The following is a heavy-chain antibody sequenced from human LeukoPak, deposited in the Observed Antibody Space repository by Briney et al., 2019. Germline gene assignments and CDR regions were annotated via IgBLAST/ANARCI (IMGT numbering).Heavy chain of an antibody. J-gene: IGHJ3*02. V-gene: IGHV1-2*02. CDR1: GYTFTGYY. CDR3: ARVLGYSRDIPDAFDI. D-gene: IGHD6-13*01. Sequence: GASVKVSCKASGYTFTGYYMHWVRQAPGQGLEWMGWINPNSGGTNYAQKFQGRVTMTRDTSISTAYMELSRLRSDDTAVYYCARVLGYSRDIPDAFDIWGQGTMVTVPS. CDR2: INPNSGGT.